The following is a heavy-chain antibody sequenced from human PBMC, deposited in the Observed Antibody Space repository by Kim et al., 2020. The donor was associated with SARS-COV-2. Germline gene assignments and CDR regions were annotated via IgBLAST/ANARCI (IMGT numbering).Heavy chain of an antibody. J-gene: IGHJ6*02. Sequence: GGSLRLSCAASGFTFSSYAMHWVRQAPGKGLEWVAVISYDGSNKYYADSVKGRFTISRDNSKNTLYLQMNSLRAEDTAVYYCARKEQLGYYGMDVWGQGTTVTVSS. CDR1: GFTFSSYA. CDR3: ARKEQLGYYGMDV. CDR2: ISYDGSNK. D-gene: IGHD6-13*01. V-gene: IGHV3-30*04.